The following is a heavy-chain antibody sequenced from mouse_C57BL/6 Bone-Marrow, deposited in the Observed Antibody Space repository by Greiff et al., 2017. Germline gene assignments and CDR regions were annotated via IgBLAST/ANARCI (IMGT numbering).Heavy chain of an antibody. Sequence: EVQLQQSGPGLVKPSQSLSLTCSVTGYSITSGYYWNWIRQFPGNKLEWMGYISYDGSNNYNPSLKNRISITRDTSKNQFFLKLNSVTTEDTATYYCARDPLYYYGSSHYYAMDYWGQGTSVTVSS. V-gene: IGHV3-6*01. CDR3: ARDPLYYYGSSHYYAMDY. CDR2: ISYDGSN. J-gene: IGHJ4*01. D-gene: IGHD1-1*01. CDR1: GYSITSGYY.